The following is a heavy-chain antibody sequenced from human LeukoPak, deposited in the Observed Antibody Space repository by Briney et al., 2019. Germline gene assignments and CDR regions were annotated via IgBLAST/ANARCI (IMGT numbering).Heavy chain of an antibody. D-gene: IGHD7-27*01. CDR3: ASRKLGNDY. J-gene: IGHJ4*02. CDR1: GGSVSDYY. V-gene: IGHV4-59*02. Sequence: SETLSLTCTISGGSVSDYYWSWIRQSPGKGLEWIGYIYHTGSTSYSPSLKSRVTISADTSQNQFSLKLSSVTAADTAVYYCASRKLGNDYWGQGTLSPSPQ. CDR2: IYHTGST.